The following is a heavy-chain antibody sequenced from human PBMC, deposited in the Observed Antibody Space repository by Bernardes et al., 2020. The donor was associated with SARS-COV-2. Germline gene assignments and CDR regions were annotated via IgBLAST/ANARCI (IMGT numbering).Heavy chain of an antibody. D-gene: IGHD3-22*01. CDR2: IFSSGTT. Sequence: SETLSLTCTVSGGSVSSNTYYWGWIRQSPGKGLEWIGSIFSSGTTNYNPSLRGRVTISTDTSRNEFSLKLTSVTAADTAVYYCARHLYYDTSGYPAYWGQGALVTVSS. CDR1: GGSVSSNTYY. J-gene: IGHJ4*02. V-gene: IGHV4-39*01. CDR3: ARHLYYDTSGYPAY.